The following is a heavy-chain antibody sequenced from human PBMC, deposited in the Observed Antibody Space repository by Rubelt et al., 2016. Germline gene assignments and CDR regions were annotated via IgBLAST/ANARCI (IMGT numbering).Heavy chain of an antibody. V-gene: IGHV3-11*06. J-gene: IGHJ3*02. CDR3: ARGDGGAFDI. D-gene: IGHD2-21*01. Sequence: VKGRFTISRDNAKNSLYLQMNSLRAEDTAVYYCARGDGGAFDIWGQGTMVTVSS.